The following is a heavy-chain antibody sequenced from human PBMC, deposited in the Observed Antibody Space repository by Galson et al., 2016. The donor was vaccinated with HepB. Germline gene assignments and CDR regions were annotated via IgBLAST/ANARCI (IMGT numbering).Heavy chain of an antibody. D-gene: IGHD3-16*01. V-gene: IGHV3-21*01. Sequence: SLRLSCAAPGFSFRTYSIHWVRQVPGKGLEWVSSISSGGSHKYYSDSLKGRFTISRDNARNSLYLQMNSLGAEDTAVYYCARGGTEYTLDAFDFWGQGTMVTVSS. CDR2: ISSGGSHK. J-gene: IGHJ3*01. CDR3: ARGGTEYTLDAFDF. CDR1: GFSFRTYS.